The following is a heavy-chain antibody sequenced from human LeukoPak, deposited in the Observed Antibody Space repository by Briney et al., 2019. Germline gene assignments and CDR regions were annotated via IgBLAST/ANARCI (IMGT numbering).Heavy chain of an antibody. CDR3: ARVGNTMVRGAALGY. Sequence: GGSLRLSCAASGFTFDDYAMHWVRQAPGKGLEWVSGISWNSGSIGYADSVKGRFTISRDNAKNSLYLQMNSLRAEDTALYYCARVGNTMVRGAALGYWGQGTLVTVSS. D-gene: IGHD3-10*01. V-gene: IGHV3-9*01. CDR1: GFTFDDYA. J-gene: IGHJ4*02. CDR2: ISWNSGSI.